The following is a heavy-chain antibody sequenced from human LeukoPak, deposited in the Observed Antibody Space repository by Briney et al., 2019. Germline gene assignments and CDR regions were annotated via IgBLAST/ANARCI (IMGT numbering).Heavy chain of an antibody. V-gene: IGHV4-30-4*01. D-gene: IGHD2-15*01. CDR1: GGSISSGDYY. J-gene: IGHJ4*02. CDR3: ARVVVAAKGLYYFDY. CDR2: IYYSGST. Sequence: SETLSLTCTVSGGSISSGDYYWSWIRQPPGKGLEWIGYIYYSGSTYYNPSLKSRVTISVDTSKNQFSLKLSSVIAADTAVYYCARVVVAAKGLYYFDYWGQGTLVTVSS.